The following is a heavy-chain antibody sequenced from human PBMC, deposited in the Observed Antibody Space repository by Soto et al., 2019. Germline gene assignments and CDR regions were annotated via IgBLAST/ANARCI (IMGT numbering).Heavy chain of an antibody. Sequence: QVQLVPSGAEVKKPGSSVKVSCKASGGTFSSYAISWVRQAPGQGLEWMGGIIPIFGTANYAQKFQGRVTITADESTSTAYMELSSLRSEDTAVYYCARDSIAARRPIGAFDIWGQGTMVTVSS. D-gene: IGHD6-6*01. J-gene: IGHJ3*02. V-gene: IGHV1-69*01. CDR1: GGTFSSYA. CDR3: ARDSIAARRPIGAFDI. CDR2: IIPIFGTA.